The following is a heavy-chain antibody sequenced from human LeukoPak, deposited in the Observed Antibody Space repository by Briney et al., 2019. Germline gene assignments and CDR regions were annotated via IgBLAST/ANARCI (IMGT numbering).Heavy chain of an antibody. CDR1: GFTFSNYS. V-gene: IGHV3-21*01. CDR3: ARGGGYNRHLDY. CDR2: ISSSSSYI. Sequence: NAGGSLRLSCAASGFTFSNYSMNWVRQAPGKGLEWVSSISSSSSYIYYADSVKGRFTISRDNAKNSLYLQMNSLRAEDTAVYYCARGGGYNRHLDYWGQGTLVTVSS. J-gene: IGHJ4*02. D-gene: IGHD5-24*01.